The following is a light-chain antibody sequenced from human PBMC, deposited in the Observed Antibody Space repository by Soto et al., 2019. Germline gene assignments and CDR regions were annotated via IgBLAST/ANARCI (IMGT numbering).Light chain of an antibody. CDR1: TSDVGGSNF. CDR2: DVS. CDR3: SSETSSSAYVV. J-gene: IGLJ2*01. V-gene: IGLV2-14*01. Sequence: QSALTQRAAVSGSPGQSITISCTGTTSDVGGSNFVSWYQHHPGKAPKLLIYDVSNRPSGVSDRFSGSKSGNTASLTISGLQAEDEADYYCSSETSSSAYVVLGGGTKVTVL.